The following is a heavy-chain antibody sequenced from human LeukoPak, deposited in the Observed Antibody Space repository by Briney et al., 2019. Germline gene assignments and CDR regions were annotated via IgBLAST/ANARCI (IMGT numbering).Heavy chain of an antibody. Sequence: GASVKVSCKASGYTLTNYGLHWVRQAPGQGPEWMGWINPHNGNTNNAQKFQARVTMTTDTSTNTVYLELRSLRSDDTAVYYCARTPPPTIVGAHYFDYWGQGTLVTVSS. J-gene: IGHJ4*02. V-gene: IGHV1-18*01. CDR1: GYTLTNYG. D-gene: IGHD1-26*01. CDR3: ARTPPPTIVGAHYFDY. CDR2: INPHNGNT.